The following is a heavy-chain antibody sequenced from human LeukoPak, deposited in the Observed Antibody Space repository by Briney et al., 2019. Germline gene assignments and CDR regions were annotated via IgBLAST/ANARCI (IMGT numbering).Heavy chain of an antibody. CDR3: AKDADYYDSSGYYFGLHYGMDV. CDR1: GFTFSSYG. Sequence: PGRSLRLSCAASGFTFSSYGMHWVRQAPGKGLEWVAVISYDGSNKYYADSVKGRFTISRDNYKNTLYLQMNSLRAEDTAVYYCAKDADYYDSSGYYFGLHYGMDVWGQGTTVTVSS. CDR2: ISYDGSNK. V-gene: IGHV3-30*18. J-gene: IGHJ6*02. D-gene: IGHD3-22*01.